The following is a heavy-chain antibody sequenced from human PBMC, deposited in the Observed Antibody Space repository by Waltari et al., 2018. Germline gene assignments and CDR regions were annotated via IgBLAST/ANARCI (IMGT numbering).Heavy chain of an antibody. V-gene: IGHV1-2*02. CDR3: ARVVGAYGGNSRYFDY. J-gene: IGHJ4*03. CDR2: INPDSGGT. CDR1: GYTFTGYY. Sequence: QVQLVQSGAEVKKPGASVKVSCKASGYTFTGYYMHWVRQAPGQGLEWMGWINPDSGGTNYAQKFQGRVTMTRDTSISTAYMELSRLRSDDTAVYYCARVVGAYGGNSRYFDYWGQGTMVTVSS. D-gene: IGHD2-21*02.